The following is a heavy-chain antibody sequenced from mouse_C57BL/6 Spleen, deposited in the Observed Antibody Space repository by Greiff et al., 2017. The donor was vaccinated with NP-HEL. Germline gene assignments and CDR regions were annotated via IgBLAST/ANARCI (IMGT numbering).Heavy chain of an antibody. CDR1: GYTFTSYW. CDR3: ASSYGSSWNY. CDR2: IDPSDSYT. D-gene: IGHD1-1*01. V-gene: IGHV1-69*01. J-gene: IGHJ2*01. Sequence: QVQLQQPGAELVMPGASVKLSCKASGYTFTSYWMHWVKQRPGQGLEWIGEIDPSDSYTNYNQKFKGKSTLTVDKSSSTAYMQLSSLTSEDSAVYYCASSYGSSWNYWGQGTTLTVSS.